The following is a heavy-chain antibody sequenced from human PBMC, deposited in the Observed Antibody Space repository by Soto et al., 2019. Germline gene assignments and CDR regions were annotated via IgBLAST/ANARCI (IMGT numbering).Heavy chain of an antibody. CDR2: VTVSGDTS. CDR3: AKHGCRYPACYPYYYYVDV. Sequence: EVQLLESGGGLAQPGGSLRLSGAAAGFTCGDSALSWVRQGTGKGLEWVSSVTVSGDTSYYADFVEGRFTISRDNSKNTLYLQMNSLRADDTAVYYCAKHGCRYPACYPYYYYVDVWGAGATVPVSS. J-gene: IGHJ6*03. D-gene: IGHD2-15*01. V-gene: IGHV3-23*01. CDR1: GFTCGDSA.